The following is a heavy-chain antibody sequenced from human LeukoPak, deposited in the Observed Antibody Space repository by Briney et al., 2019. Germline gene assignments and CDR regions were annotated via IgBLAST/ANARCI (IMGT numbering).Heavy chain of an antibody. CDR1: GGSISSYY. V-gene: IGHV4-59*01. Sequence: SETLSLTCTVSGGSISSYYWSWLRQPPGKGLEWIGYIYYSGSTNYNPSLRSRVTISVDTSKNQFSLKMSSLTAADTAMYYCATGPYSSGGGCYKSSDNWGQGTLVTVSS. J-gene: IGHJ4*02. CDR3: ATGPYSSGGGCYKSSDN. D-gene: IGHD2-8*02. CDR2: IYYSGST.